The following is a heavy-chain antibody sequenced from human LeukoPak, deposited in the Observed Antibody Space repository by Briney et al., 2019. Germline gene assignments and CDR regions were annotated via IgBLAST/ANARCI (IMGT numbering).Heavy chain of an antibody. CDR1: GFTFSSSW. J-gene: IGHJ5*02. V-gene: IGHV3-74*01. Sequence: GGSLRLSCAASGFTFSSSWMHWVRQAPEKGLVWVSRINSDGSSTGYADSVKGRFTISRDNAKNTLYLQMNSLRAEDTAVYYCARGEHYDPWGQGTLVTVSS. CDR3: ARGEHYDP. CDR2: INSDGSST. D-gene: IGHD1-26*01.